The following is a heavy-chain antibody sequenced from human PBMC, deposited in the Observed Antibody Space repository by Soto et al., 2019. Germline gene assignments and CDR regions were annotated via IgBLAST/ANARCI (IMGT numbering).Heavy chain of an antibody. CDR3: ARRPAGGSETYFTSWSDP. CDR1: GGSFSGYY. J-gene: IGHJ5*02. Sequence: QVHLQQWGAGLLKPSETMSLTCAVYGGSFSGYYWCWLRQPTGRGLEWIGEINHSGTTNYNPSLRSPVTLSFDTSKIRFPLMLPSVTAAGPALYCCARRPAGGSETYFTSWSDPLGQGPLVTVSS. D-gene: IGHD3-10*01. V-gene: IGHV4-34*01. CDR2: INHSGTT.